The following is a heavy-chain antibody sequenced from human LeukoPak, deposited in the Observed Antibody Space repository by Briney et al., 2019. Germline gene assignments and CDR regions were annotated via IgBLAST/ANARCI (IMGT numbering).Heavy chain of an antibody. Sequence: GGSLRLSCAASGFTFSNAWMSWVRQAPGKGLVWVGRIKSKTDGGTTDYAAPVKGRFTISRDDSKNTLYLQMNSLKTEDTAVYYCTTSGWGKYYYDSSGPRRAFDIWGQGTMVTVSS. D-gene: IGHD3-22*01. CDR2: IKSKTDGGTT. V-gene: IGHV3-15*01. CDR3: TTSGWGKYYYDSSGPRRAFDI. CDR1: GFTFSNAW. J-gene: IGHJ3*02.